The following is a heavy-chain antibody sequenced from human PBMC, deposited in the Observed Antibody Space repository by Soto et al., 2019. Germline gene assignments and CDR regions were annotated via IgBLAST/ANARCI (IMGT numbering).Heavy chain of an antibody. Sequence: ASVKVSCKASGYSFTGLDINWVRQTTGQGLEWMGWMEPSSGRTGYAQKFQGRVTMTRDTSINTAYMELSSLTSGDTAFYYCARGVTAGVDYWGQGXLVTVYS. D-gene: IGHD1-26*01. V-gene: IGHV1-8*01. CDR1: GYSFTGLD. CDR2: MEPSSGRT. J-gene: IGHJ4*02. CDR3: ARGVTAGVDY.